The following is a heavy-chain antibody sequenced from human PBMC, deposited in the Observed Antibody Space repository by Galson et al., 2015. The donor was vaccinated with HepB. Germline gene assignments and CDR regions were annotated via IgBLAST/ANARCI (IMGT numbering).Heavy chain of an antibody. J-gene: IGHJ4*02. CDR2: ISYDGNKI. D-gene: IGHD3-16*01. CDR1: GFSFSNHA. Sequence: SLRLSCAASGFSFSNHAIHWVRQAPGKGLEWVAVISYDGNKIYYADSVKGRFTISRDNSKNTLYLQMQTLSADDAALYYCARDTERHTYASFSYFDYWGQGTQVTVSS. V-gene: IGHV3-30-3*01. CDR3: ARDTERHTYASFSYFDY.